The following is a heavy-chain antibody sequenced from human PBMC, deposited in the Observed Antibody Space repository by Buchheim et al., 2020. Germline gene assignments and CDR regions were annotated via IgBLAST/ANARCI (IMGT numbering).Heavy chain of an antibody. CDR1: GFTFSSYA. J-gene: IGHJ4*02. CDR2: ISYDGSNK. Sequence: QVQLVESGGGVVQPGRSLRLSCAASGFTFSSYAMHWVRQAPGKGLEWVAVISYDGSNKYYADSVKGRFTISRDTSKNTLYLQMNSLRAEDTAVYYCARDLFGYYYDSSGYYPGDYWGQGTL. CDR3: ARDLFGYYYDSSGYYPGDY. D-gene: IGHD3-22*01. V-gene: IGHV3-30-3*01.